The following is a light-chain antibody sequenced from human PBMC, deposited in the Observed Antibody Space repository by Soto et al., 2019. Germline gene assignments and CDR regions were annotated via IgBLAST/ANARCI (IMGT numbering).Light chain of an antibody. Sequence: IHRPPSPSTLPASVGDRGTIICRASQSISNWLAWYQQKPGTAPKVLIYHASNLQSGVPSRFSGSGSGTEFTLTISSLQPDDFATYYCQQYNSYSFGQGTKVDI. J-gene: IGKJ1*01. CDR2: HAS. V-gene: IGKV1-5*02. CDR3: QQYNSYS. CDR1: QSISNW.